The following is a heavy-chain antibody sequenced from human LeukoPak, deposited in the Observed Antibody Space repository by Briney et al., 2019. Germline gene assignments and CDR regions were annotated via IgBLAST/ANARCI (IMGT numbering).Heavy chain of an antibody. CDR1: GGSISSYY. J-gene: IGHJ4*02. V-gene: IGHV4-59*01. D-gene: IGHD3-16*01. CDR3: ARRGAVWGSPFDY. Sequence: PSETLSLTCTVSGGSISSYYWSWIRQPPGKGLEWIGYIYYSGSTNYNPSLKSRVTTSVETSKNQFSLKLSSVTAADTAVYYCARRGAVWGSPFDYWGQGTLVTVSS. CDR2: IYYSGST.